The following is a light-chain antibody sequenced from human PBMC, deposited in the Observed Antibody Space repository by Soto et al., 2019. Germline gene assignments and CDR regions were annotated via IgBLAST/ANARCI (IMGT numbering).Light chain of an antibody. CDR2: GAS. V-gene: IGKV3-20*01. CDR1: QSVSSSY. J-gene: IGKJ3*01. Sequence: ENVFTLSPCTLSLSTGERATLSCRTSQSVSSSYLAWYQQKPGQAPRLLIYGASSRTTGIPDRFSGSGSGTDFTLTISRLEPEDFAVYYCQQYGSSPFTFGPGTKVDIK. CDR3: QQYGSSPFT.